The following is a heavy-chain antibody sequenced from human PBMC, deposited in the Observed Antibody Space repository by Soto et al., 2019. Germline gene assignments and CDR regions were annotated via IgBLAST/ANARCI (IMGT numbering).Heavy chain of an antibody. Sequence: SETLSLTCTVSGGSISSGGYYWSWIRQHPGKGLEWIGYIYYSGSTYYNPSLKSRVTISVDTSKNQFSLKLSSVTAADTAVYYCARASAGITFGGVIVPPSDYWGQGTLVTVSS. J-gene: IGHJ4*02. CDR2: IYYSGST. D-gene: IGHD3-16*02. V-gene: IGHV4-31*03. CDR3: ARASAGITFGGVIVPPSDY. CDR1: GGSISSGGYY.